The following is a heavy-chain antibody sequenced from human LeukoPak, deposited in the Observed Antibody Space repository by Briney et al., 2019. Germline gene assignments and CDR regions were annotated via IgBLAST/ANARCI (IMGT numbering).Heavy chain of an antibody. J-gene: IGHJ4*02. CDR1: GFTFSSYA. Sequence: GGSLRLSCAASGFTFSSYAMNWVRQAPGKGLEWVSTISGSGGSTCYPDSVKGRFTICRDNSKNTLFLQMSSLRAEDTAVYYCAKGAYGDYGQDYWGQGTLVTVSS. V-gene: IGHV3-23*01. CDR2: ISGSGGST. D-gene: IGHD4-17*01. CDR3: AKGAYGDYGQDY.